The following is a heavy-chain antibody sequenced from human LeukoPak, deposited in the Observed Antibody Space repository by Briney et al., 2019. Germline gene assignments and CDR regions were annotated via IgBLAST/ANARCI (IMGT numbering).Heavy chain of an antibody. Sequence: GGSLRLSCAASGFTFRSYAMSWVRQAPGKGLEWVSAISGSGGSTYYADSVKGRFTISRDNSKNTLYLQMNSLRAEDTAVYYCAKGHSGSYYVLIDYWGQGTLVTVSS. J-gene: IGHJ4*02. D-gene: IGHD1-26*01. CDR3: AKGHSGSYYVLIDY. V-gene: IGHV3-23*01. CDR2: ISGSGGST. CDR1: GFTFRSYA.